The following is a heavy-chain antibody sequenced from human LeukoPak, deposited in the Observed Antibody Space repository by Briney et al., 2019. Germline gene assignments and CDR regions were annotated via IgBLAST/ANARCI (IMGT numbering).Heavy chain of an antibody. J-gene: IGHJ5*02. Sequence: SQTLSLTCTVSGGSISSGSYYWSWIRQPAGRGLEWIGRIYTSGSTYYNPSLKSRVTISVDTSKYQFSLKLSSVTAADTAVYYCARTDSSGYFGWFDPWGQGTLVTVSS. CDR2: IYTSGST. CDR1: GGSISSGSYY. D-gene: IGHD3-22*01. V-gene: IGHV4-61*02. CDR3: ARTDSSGYFGWFDP.